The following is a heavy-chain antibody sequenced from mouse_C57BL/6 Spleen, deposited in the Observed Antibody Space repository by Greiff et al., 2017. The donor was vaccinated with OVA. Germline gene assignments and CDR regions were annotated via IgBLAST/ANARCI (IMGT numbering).Heavy chain of an antibody. Sequence: EVQLVESGPGLVKPSQSLSLTCSVTGYSITSGNYWNWIRQFPGNKLEWMGYISYDGSNNYNPSLKNRISITRDTSKNQFFLKLNSVTTEDTATYYCARGRGYGNYLDYWGKGTTLTVSS. V-gene: IGHV3-6*01. D-gene: IGHD2-1*01. J-gene: IGHJ2*01. CDR1: GYSITSGNY. CDR2: ISYDGSN. CDR3: ARGRGYGNYLDY.